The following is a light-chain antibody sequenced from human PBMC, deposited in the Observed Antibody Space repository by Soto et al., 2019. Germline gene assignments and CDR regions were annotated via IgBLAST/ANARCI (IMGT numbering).Light chain of an antibody. Sequence: IVLTQSPATLSLSKGERATLSCRASQSVTSYLAWYQQRPGQAPRLLIYDASRRATGIPARFSGSGSGADFTLTISTLEPEDFAVYYCQQRSSWPITFGQGTRPEVK. CDR3: QQRSSWPIT. CDR2: DAS. J-gene: IGKJ5*01. V-gene: IGKV3-11*01. CDR1: QSVTSY.